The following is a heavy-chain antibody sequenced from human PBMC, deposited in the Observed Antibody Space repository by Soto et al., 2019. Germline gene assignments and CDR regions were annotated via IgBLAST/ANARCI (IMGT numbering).Heavy chain of an antibody. CDR3: ARGMIFQVAGPRLLAS. Sequence: XSVKVSCKASGYPLTNYDINWVRQATGQGLEWLGWMEPNSGNTGYAQKFQGRVTMTRDTSIGTAYMELSSLTSEDTAMYYCARGMIFQVAGPRLLASWGQGTLVTVSS. D-gene: IGHD6-19*01. CDR1: GYPLTNYD. CDR2: MEPNSGNT. V-gene: IGHV1-8*01. J-gene: IGHJ4*02.